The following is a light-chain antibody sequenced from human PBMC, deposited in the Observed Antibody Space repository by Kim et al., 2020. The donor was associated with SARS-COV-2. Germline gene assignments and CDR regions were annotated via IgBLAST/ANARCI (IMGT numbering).Light chain of an antibody. J-gene: IGLJ2*01. V-gene: IGLV2-14*03. CDR2: DVS. CDR1: SSDVGGYNY. CDR3: SSYTSSITLI. Sequence: QSALTQPASVSGSPGQSITISCTGTSSDVGGYNYVSWFQQHPGKAPQLMIYDVSNRPSGVSNRFSGSKSGNTASLTISGLQAEDEADYYCSSYTSSITLIFGGGTQLPVL.